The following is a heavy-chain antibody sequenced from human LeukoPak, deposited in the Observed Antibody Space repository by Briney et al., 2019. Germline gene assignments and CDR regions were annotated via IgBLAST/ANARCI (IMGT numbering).Heavy chain of an antibody. J-gene: IGHJ3*02. CDR1: GGSISSYY. Sequence: SETLSLTCTVSGGSISSYYWSWIRQPAGKGLEWIGRIYTSGSTNYNPSLKSRVTMSVDTSKNQFSLKLSSVTAADTAVYYCARYITMVRGVIIRGAFDIWGQGTMVTVSS. CDR2: IYTSGST. CDR3: ARYITMVRGVIIRGAFDI. V-gene: IGHV4-4*07. D-gene: IGHD3-10*01.